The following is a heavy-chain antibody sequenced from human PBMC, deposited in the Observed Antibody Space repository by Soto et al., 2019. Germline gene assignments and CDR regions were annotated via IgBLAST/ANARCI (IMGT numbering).Heavy chain of an antibody. V-gene: IGHV3-30-3*01. CDR2: ISYDGSNK. Sequence: QVQLVESGGGVVQPGRSLRLSCAASGFTFSSYAMHWVRQAPGKGLEWVAVISYDGSNKYYADSVKGRFTISRDNSKNTLYLQMNSLRAEDTAVYYCARDRVVRGETTYYYYGMDVWGQGTTVTVSS. J-gene: IGHJ6*02. D-gene: IGHD3-10*01. CDR1: GFTFSSYA. CDR3: ARDRVVRGETTYYYYGMDV.